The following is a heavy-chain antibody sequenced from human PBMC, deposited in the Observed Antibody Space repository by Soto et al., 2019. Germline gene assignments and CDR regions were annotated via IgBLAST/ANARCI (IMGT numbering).Heavy chain of an antibody. D-gene: IGHD2-15*01. Sequence: PGGSLRLSCAASGFTFNNGWMSWVRQAPGKGLEGIGRIKSRIAGGTTDYSAPVQGRFTISRDDSKDTLYLQMNSLKTEDTAVYYCTTDSTQTFCDVFPCSSLPTKNHVSWGQGTLVTVSS. CDR1: GFTFNNGW. V-gene: IGHV3-15*01. J-gene: IGHJ5*02. CDR3: TTDSTQTFCDVFPCSSLPTKNHVS. CDR2: IKSRIAGGTT.